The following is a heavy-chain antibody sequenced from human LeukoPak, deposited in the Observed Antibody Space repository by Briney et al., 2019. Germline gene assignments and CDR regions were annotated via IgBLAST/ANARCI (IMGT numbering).Heavy chain of an antibody. D-gene: IGHD5-18*01. J-gene: IGHJ3*02. CDR3: ASENKRGYSYGSPTDAFDI. Sequence: GGSLRLSCAASGFTFSTNSMNWVRQAPGMGLEWVSSISSSSSYIYYADSVKGRFTISRDNAKKSLFLDMNSLRAEDTAVYYCASENKRGYSYGSPTDAFDIWGQGTMDTVSS. CDR1: GFTFSTNS. V-gene: IGHV3-21*01. CDR2: ISSSSSYI.